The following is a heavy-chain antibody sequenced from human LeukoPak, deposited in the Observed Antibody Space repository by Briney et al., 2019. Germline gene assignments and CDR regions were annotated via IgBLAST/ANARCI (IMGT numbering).Heavy chain of an antibody. Sequence: GGSLRLSCAASGFSFSDDWMCWVRQAPGKGLQRVANINQDGSKKYYADSLKGRFTISRDNAKNSLYLQMSSLRAEDTAVYYCARDHAYRADYWGQGTLVAVSS. CDR2: INQDGSKK. CDR3: ARDHAYRADY. J-gene: IGHJ4*02. D-gene: IGHD2-2*01. V-gene: IGHV3-7*01. CDR1: GFSFSDDW.